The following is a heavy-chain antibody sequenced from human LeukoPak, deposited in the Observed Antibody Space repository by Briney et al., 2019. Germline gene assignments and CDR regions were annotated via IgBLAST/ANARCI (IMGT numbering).Heavy chain of an antibody. J-gene: IGHJ6*04. D-gene: IGHD2-2*01. V-gene: IGHV3-48*03. CDR3: ARDCSSTSCHYYYYGMDV. CDR2: ISSSGSTI. CDR1: GFTFSSYE. Sequence: GGSLRLSCAASGFTFSSYEMNWVRQAPGKGLEWVSYISSSGSTIYYADSAKGRFTISRDNAKNSLYLQMNSLRAEDTAVYYCARDCSSTSCHYYYYGMDVWGKGTTVTVSS.